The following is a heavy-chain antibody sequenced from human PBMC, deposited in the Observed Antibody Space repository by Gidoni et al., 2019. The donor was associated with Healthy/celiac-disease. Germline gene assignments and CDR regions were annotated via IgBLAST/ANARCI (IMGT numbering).Heavy chain of an antibody. CDR2: ISYDGSNK. CDR3: AKDPSIYGDYGDY. V-gene: IGHV3-30*18. Sequence: QVQLVESGGGVVQPGRSLRLSCAASGFTFSSYGMHWVRQAPGKGLEWVAVISYDGSNKYYADSVKGRFTISRDNSKNTLYLQMNSLRAEDTAVYYCAKDPSIYGDYGDYWGQGTLVTVSS. J-gene: IGHJ4*02. D-gene: IGHD4-17*01. CDR1: GFTFSSYG.